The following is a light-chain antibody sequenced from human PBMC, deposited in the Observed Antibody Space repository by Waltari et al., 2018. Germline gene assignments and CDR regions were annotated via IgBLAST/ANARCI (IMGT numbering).Light chain of an antibody. CDR1: QDFSNY. CDR2: DAS. Sequence: DIQMTQSPSSLSASVGDRVTITCQASQDFSNYLNWYQQKSGKAPKLLIYDASNLETGVPSRFSGSGSGTDFTFTISSLQPEDIATYYCQQYDNLPTFTFGPGTKVDIK. V-gene: IGKV1-33*01. CDR3: QQYDNLPTFT. J-gene: IGKJ3*01.